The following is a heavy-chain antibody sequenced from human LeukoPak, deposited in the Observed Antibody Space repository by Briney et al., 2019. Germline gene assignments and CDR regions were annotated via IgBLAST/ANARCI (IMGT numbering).Heavy chain of an antibody. CDR3: ARDSGMYSSSWAY. CDR2: IWYDGSNK. J-gene: IGHJ4*02. Sequence: GGSLRLSCAASGFTFSSYGMHWVRQAPGKGLEWVAVIWYDGSNKYYADSVKGRFTISRDNSKNTLYLQMNSQRAEDTAVYYCARDSGMYSSSWAYWGQGTLVTVSS. D-gene: IGHD6-13*01. CDR1: GFTFSSYG. V-gene: IGHV3-33*01.